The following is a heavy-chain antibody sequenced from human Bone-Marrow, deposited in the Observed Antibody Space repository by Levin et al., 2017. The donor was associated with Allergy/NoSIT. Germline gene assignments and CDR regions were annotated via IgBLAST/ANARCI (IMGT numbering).Heavy chain of an antibody. CDR1: GFTFSSYG. CDR3: ARNYNWYYGVNGRLDV. Sequence: AGGSLRLSCAASGFTFSSYGMHWVRQAPGKGLEWVAVTSHDGSHNYYADSVRGRFTISRDNTKNTLYLHMNSLRPEDRAVYYCARNYNWYYGVNGRLDVWGQGTTVTVSS. CDR2: TSHDGSHN. J-gene: IGHJ6*02. V-gene: IGHV3-30*03. D-gene: IGHD1-7*01.